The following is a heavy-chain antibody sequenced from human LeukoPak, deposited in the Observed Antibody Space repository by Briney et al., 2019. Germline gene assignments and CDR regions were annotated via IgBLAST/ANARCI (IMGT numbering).Heavy chain of an antibody. CDR1: GFTFSDYA. CDR3: ARGLRGNYDY. CDR2: ISTSGNT. J-gene: IGHJ4*02. V-gene: IGHV3-23*01. D-gene: IGHD1-7*01. Sequence: GGSLRLSCAASGFTFSDYAMAWVRQAPGKGLEWVSSISTSGNTYYADSVKGRFTISRGNSKDTLYLQINSLTTEDTAVYYCARGLRGNYDYWGQGTLVTVSS.